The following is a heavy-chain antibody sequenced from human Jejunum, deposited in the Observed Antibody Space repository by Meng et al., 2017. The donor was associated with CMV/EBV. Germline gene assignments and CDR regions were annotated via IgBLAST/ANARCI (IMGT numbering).Heavy chain of an antibody. V-gene: IGHV4-4*02. CDR2: IYHSGST. D-gene: IGHD3-3*01. J-gene: IGHJ5*02. CDR1: SNW. CDR3: ARASITIFGVVIISSGWFDP. Sequence: SNWWSWVRQPPGKGLEWIGEIYHSGSTNYNPSLKSRVTISVDKSKNQFSLKLSSVTAADTAVYYCARASITIFGVVIISSGWFDPWGQGTRGTVSS.